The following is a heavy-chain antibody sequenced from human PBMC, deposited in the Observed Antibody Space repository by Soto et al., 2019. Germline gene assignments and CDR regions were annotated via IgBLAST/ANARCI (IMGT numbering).Heavy chain of an antibody. D-gene: IGHD6-19*01. V-gene: IGHV1-69*06. CDR2: IIPIFGAA. CDR1: GGTFSSYA. J-gene: IGHJ4*02. Sequence: GASVKVSCKASGGTFSSYAISWVRQAPGQGLEWMGGIIPIFGAANYAQKFQGRVTITADKSTSTAYMELSSLRSEDTAVYYCARGPPLYSSGWYDYWGQGTLVTVSS. CDR3: ARGPPLYSSGWYDY.